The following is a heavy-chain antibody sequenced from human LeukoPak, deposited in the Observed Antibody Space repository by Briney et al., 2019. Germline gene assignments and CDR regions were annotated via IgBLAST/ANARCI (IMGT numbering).Heavy chain of an antibody. J-gene: IGHJ4*02. CDR1: GGTFSSYA. D-gene: IGHD1-26*01. CDR3: STSLVGAFDY. Sequence: SVKVSCKASGGTFSSYAISWVRQAPGQGFEWMGGIIPIFGTANYAQKFQGRVTITTDESTSTAYMELSSLRSEDTAVYYCSTSLVGAFDYWGQGTLVTVSS. V-gene: IGHV1-69*05. CDR2: IIPIFGTA.